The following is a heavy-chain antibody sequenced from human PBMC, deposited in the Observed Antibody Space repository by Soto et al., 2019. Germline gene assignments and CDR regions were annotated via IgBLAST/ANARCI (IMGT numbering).Heavy chain of an antibody. J-gene: IGHJ4*02. Sequence: SETLSLTCTVSGGSISSYYWSWIRQPPGKGLEWIGYIYYSGSTNYNPSLKSRVTISVDTSKNQFSLKLSSVTAADTAVYYCARERERLLVDYWGQGTLVTVSS. D-gene: IGHD1-1*01. CDR1: GGSISSYY. V-gene: IGHV4-59*01. CDR2: IYYSGST. CDR3: ARERERLLVDY.